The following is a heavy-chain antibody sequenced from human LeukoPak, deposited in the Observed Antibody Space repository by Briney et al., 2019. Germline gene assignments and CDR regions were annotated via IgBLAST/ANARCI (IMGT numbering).Heavy chain of an antibody. D-gene: IGHD2-15*01. CDR3: VKDTSGASQYFQY. CDR2: VGWNSANI. V-gene: IGHV3-9*03. Sequence: GKSLRLSCAAFGFTFDNYAMHWVRQAPGKGLEWVSSVGWNSANIAYADSVKGRFTISRDNAKNSLYLQMNSLRPEDMALYYCVKDTSGASQYFQYWGHGTVVTVSS. J-gene: IGHJ1*01. CDR1: GFTFDNYA.